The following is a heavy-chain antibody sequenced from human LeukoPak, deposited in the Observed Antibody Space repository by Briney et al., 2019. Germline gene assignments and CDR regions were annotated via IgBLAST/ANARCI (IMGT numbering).Heavy chain of an antibody. CDR2: INWNGGST. Sequence: GGSLRLSCAASGFTFDDYGMSWVRHAPGKGLEWVSGINWNGGSTGYADSVKGRFTISRDNAKNSLYLQMNSLRAEDTALYYCARDHPEYSSSSDAFDIWGQGTMVTVSS. V-gene: IGHV3-20*04. D-gene: IGHD6-6*01. CDR3: ARDHPEYSSSSDAFDI. J-gene: IGHJ3*02. CDR1: GFTFDDYG.